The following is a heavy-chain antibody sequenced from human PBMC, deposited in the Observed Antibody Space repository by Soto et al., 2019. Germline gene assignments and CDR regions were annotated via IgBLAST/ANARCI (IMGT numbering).Heavy chain of an antibody. V-gene: IGHV3-23*01. CDR2: ISGSGGST. Sequence: EVQLLESGGGLVQPGGSLRLSCAASGFTFSSYAMSWVRQAPGKGLEWVSAISGSGGSTYYADSVKGRFTISRDNSKNTLYLQMNSLRAEDTAVYYCAKTYYGSAKGEGAFDIWGQGTMVTVSS. CDR1: GFTFSSYA. D-gene: IGHD3-10*01. J-gene: IGHJ3*02. CDR3: AKTYYGSAKGEGAFDI.